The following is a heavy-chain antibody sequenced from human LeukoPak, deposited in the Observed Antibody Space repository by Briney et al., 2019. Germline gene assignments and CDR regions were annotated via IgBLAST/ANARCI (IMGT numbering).Heavy chain of an antibody. D-gene: IGHD3-22*01. V-gene: IGHV1-2*02. J-gene: IGHJ4*02. CDR2: INPNSGGT. Sequence: GASVKVSCKASGYTFTGYYMHWVRQAPGQGLEWMGWINPNSGGTNYAQKFQGRVTMTRDTSISTAYMELSRLRSDDTAVYYCARTFAGYYDSSGYYYWGQGTLVTVSS. CDR1: GYTFTGYY. CDR3: ARTFAGYYDSSGYYY.